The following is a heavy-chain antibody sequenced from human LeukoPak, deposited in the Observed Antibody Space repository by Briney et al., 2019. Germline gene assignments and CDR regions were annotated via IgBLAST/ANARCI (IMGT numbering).Heavy chain of an antibody. CDR3: ATETSRTYYYMDV. CDR1: GYTFTGYY. V-gene: IGHV1-2*06. CDR2: INPNSGGT. Sequence: ASVKVSCKASGYTFTGYYMHWVRQAPGQGLEWMGRINPNSGGTNYAQKFQGRGTMTRDTSISTAYMELSRLRSDDTAVYYCATETSRTYYYMDVWGKGTTVTVSS. D-gene: IGHD2-2*01. J-gene: IGHJ6*03.